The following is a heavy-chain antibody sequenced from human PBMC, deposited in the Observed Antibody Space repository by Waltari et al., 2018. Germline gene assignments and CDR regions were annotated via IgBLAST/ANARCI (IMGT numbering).Heavy chain of an antibody. CDR1: GYTFTSYD. D-gene: IGHD2-2*01. V-gene: IGHV1-8*01. CDR3: ARSRVVGIVVVPAARVSRSGMDV. Sequence: QVQLVQSGAEVKKPGASVKVSCKASGYTFTSYDINWVRQATGQGLEWMGWMNPNSGNTGYAQKFQGRVTMTRNTSISTAYMELGSLRSEDTAVYYCARSRVVGIVVVPAARVSRSGMDVWGQGTTVTVSS. CDR2: MNPNSGNT. J-gene: IGHJ6*02.